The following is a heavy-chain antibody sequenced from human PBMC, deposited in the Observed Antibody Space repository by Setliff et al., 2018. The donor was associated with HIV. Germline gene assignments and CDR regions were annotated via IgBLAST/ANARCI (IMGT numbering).Heavy chain of an antibody. CDR1: TYSISSGFY. CDR2: IYHSGST. CDR3: ASLLPGDYYGSGSYFDY. D-gene: IGHD3-10*01. V-gene: IGHV4-38-2*01. Sequence: PSETLSLTCVVSTYSISSGFYWAWIRQPPGKGLEWIGSIYHSGSTYYNPSLKSRVTISMDTSKNQFALRLTSVTAADTAVYYGASLLPGDYYGSGSYFDYWGQGTLVTVSS. J-gene: IGHJ4*02.